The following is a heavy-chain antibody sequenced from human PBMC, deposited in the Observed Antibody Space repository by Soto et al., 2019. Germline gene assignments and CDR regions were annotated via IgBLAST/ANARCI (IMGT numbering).Heavy chain of an antibody. CDR2: ISGSGSSP. J-gene: IGHJ4*02. CDR3: ARDRIAGSGSCDN. CDR1: GFTFSSYA. Sequence: GGSLRLSCAASGFTFSSYAMSWVRQAPGKGLEWVSAISGSGSSPNYADSVEGRFTISSDNAKNTLYLQMNSLRVEDTAVYYCARDRIAGSGSCDNWGQGTLVTVSS. V-gene: IGHV3-23*01. D-gene: IGHD3-10*01.